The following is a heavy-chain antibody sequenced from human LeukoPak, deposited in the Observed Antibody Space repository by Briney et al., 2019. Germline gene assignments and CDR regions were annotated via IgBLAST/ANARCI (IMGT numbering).Heavy chain of an antibody. Sequence: GGSLRLSCAASGLTFSTYAMHWVRQAPGEGLEWVAVISNDGSNKYYADSVKGRFTISRDNSKNTLYLQMNSLRAEDTAVYYCAKDGQWLWGQGTLVTVSS. CDR3: AKDGQWL. CDR1: GLTFSTYA. J-gene: IGHJ4*02. D-gene: IGHD6-19*01. V-gene: IGHV3-30-3*01. CDR2: ISNDGSNK.